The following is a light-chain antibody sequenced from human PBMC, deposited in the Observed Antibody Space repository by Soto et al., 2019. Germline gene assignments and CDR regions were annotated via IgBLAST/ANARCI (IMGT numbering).Light chain of an antibody. J-gene: IGKJ5*01. CDR2: DAS. CDR1: QSVSSN. Sequence: EIVMTQSPATLSVSPGERATLSCRASQSVSSNLAWYQQKPGQAPRLLIYDASTRATGIPARFSGSASGTEFTLTISSLQSEDFAVYYCQQYNNWPLTFGQGTRLEIK. V-gene: IGKV3-15*01. CDR3: QQYNNWPLT.